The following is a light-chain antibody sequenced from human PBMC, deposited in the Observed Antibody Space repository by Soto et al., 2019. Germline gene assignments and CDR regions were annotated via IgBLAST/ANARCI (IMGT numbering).Light chain of an antibody. CDR3: CSYAGRYSVYV. CDR1: SSYVGDYNY. V-gene: IGLV2-11*01. CDR2: DVS. Sequence: QSALTQPSSVSGSPGQSVTISCTGTSSYVGDYNYVSWYQQHPGKAPKLMIYDVSKWPSGVPDRFSGSKSGNTASLTISGLQAEDEADYYCCSYAGRYSVYVFRTGTKVTVL. J-gene: IGLJ1*01.